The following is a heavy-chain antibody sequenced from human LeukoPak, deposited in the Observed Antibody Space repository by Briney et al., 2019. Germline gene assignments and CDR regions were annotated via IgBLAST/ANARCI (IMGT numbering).Heavy chain of an antibody. J-gene: IGHJ4*02. Sequence: TSETLSLTCTVSGGSISSYYWSWIRQPAGKGLEWIGHISTSGSTNYNPSLKSRVTMSVDTSKNQFSLKLSSVTAADTAVYYCARDSSSLFEYWGQGTLVTVSS. V-gene: IGHV4-4*07. D-gene: IGHD6-13*01. CDR1: GGSISSYY. CDR3: ARDSSSLFEY. CDR2: ISTSGST.